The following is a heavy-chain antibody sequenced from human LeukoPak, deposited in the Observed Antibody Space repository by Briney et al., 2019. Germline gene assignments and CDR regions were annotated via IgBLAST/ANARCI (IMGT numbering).Heavy chain of an antibody. CDR3: ARERVRPITSHRRFDY. J-gene: IGHJ4*02. Sequence: GASVKVSCKASGYTFTGYYMHWVRQAPGQGLEWMGWINPNSGGTNYAQKFQGMVTMTRDTSISTAYMELSRLRSDDTAVYYCARERVRPITSHRRFDYWGQGTLVTVSS. V-gene: IGHV1-2*02. CDR2: INPNSGGT. D-gene: IGHD3-16*01. CDR1: GYTFTGYY.